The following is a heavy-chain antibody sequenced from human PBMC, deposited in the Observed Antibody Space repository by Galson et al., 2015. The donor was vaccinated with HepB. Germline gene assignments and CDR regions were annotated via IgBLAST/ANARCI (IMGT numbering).Heavy chain of an antibody. D-gene: IGHD6-13*01. V-gene: IGHV3-30*18. CDR1: GFTFSSYG. Sequence: SLRLSCAASGFTFSSYGMHWVRQAPGKGLEWVAVISYDGSNKYYADSVKGRFTISRDNSKNTLYLQMNSLRAEDTAVYYCAKDNVHSSSSWCSAPLIDYWGQGTLVTVSS. J-gene: IGHJ4*02. CDR2: ISYDGSNK. CDR3: AKDNVHSSSSWCSAPLIDY.